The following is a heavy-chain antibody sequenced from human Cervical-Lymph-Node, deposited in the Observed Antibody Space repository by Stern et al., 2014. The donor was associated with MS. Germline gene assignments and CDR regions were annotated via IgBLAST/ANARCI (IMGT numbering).Heavy chain of an antibody. J-gene: IGHJ4*02. Sequence: VQLVESGPGLVKPSETLSLTCTVSGGSINTYIWSWIRQPPGKGLEWIGRISASGSTNYSPSLKSRVTMSLDTSKNQFSLRLSSVTAADTAVYYCARDLISPTGTSWGQGTLVTVSS. CDR1: GGSINTYI. CDR2: ISASGST. CDR3: ARDLISPTGTS. V-gene: IGHV4-4*07. D-gene: IGHD1-1*01.